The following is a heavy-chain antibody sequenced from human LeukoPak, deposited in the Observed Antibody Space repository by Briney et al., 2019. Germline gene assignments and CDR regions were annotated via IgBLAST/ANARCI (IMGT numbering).Heavy chain of an antibody. CDR3: ARRVTVPGSYYFDY. D-gene: IGHD4-23*01. CDR2: IYYSGAT. V-gene: IGHV4-59*08. Sequence: KPSETLSLSCTVSGGSISSYCWTWIRQPPGKGLEWIGFIYYSGATKYNPSLESRVTISLDTSNNQFSLRLNSVTAADTAVYYCARRVTVPGSYYFDYWSQGTLVTVSS. CDR1: GGSISSYC. J-gene: IGHJ4*02.